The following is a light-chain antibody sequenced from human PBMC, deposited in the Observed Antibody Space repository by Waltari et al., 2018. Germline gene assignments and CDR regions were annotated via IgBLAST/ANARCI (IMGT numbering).Light chain of an antibody. Sequence: QSVLTQPPSLSGAPGERVTISCTGSSPNLGAGYDVRRYQQLPGTAPKLLIYGNVHRPSGVPDRFSGSKSGTTASLAITGLQAEDEADYYCQSYDSLSDPYVFGTGTKVSVL. CDR2: GNV. J-gene: IGLJ1*01. CDR1: SPNLGAGYD. CDR3: QSYDSLSDPYV. V-gene: IGLV1-40*01.